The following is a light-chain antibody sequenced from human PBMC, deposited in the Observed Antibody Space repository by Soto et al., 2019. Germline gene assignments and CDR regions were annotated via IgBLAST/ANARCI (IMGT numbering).Light chain of an antibody. V-gene: IGKV1-12*02. Sequence: DIQMTQSPSSVSASVGDRVTFTCRASQHISSWLAWYQQKPGKAPKLLIAAASILESGVPARFSGSGYGTQFTLTISSLQSEDFAVYYCQQANNCPFTFGHGTRLEIK. CDR1: QHISSW. CDR3: QQANNCPFT. CDR2: AAS. J-gene: IGKJ2*01.